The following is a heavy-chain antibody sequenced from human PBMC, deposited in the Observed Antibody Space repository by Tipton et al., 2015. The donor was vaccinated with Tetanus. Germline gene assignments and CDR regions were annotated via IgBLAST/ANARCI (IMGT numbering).Heavy chain of an antibody. CDR1: GGSISSYY. V-gene: IGHV4-59*01. J-gene: IGHJ5*02. CDR3: ARASDWFDP. Sequence: LSLTCTVSGGSISSYYWSWIRQPPGKGLEWIGYIYYSGSTNYNPSLKSRVTISVDTSKNQFSLKLSSVTAADTAVYYCARASDWFDPWGQGTLVTVSS. CDR2: IYYSGST.